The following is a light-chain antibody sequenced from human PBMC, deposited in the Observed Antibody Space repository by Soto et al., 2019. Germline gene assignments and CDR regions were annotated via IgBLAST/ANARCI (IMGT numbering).Light chain of an antibody. J-gene: IGLJ2*01. CDR1: SFNVGSNY. V-gene: IGLV1-51*01. Sequence: QSVLTQPPSMSAAPGQKVTISCSGSSFNVGSNYVSWYQQLTGTAPKLLIYDNSRRPSGIPDRISGSKSGTSATLGITGLQTGDEAEYYCGTWDDSLNAGVFGGGTKLTVL. CDR2: DNS. CDR3: GTWDDSLNAGV.